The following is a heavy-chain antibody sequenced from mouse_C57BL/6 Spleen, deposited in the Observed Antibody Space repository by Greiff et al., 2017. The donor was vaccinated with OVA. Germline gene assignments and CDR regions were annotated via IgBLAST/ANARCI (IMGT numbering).Heavy chain of an antibody. V-gene: IGHV1-80*01. Sequence: VQLQQSGAELVKPGASVKISCKASGYAFSSYWMNWVKQRPGKGLEWIGQIYPGDGDTNYNGKFKGKATLTADKSSSTAYMQLSSLTSEDSAVYFCARRDYGSRNAMDYWGQGTSVTVSS. CDR1: GYAFSSYW. D-gene: IGHD1-1*01. CDR2: IYPGDGDT. J-gene: IGHJ4*01. CDR3: ARRDYGSRNAMDY.